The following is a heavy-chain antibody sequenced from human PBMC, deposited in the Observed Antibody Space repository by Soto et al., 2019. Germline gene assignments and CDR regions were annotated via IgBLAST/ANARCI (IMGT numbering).Heavy chain of an antibody. D-gene: IGHD6-19*01. Sequence: EVQLVESGGDSAQPGGSLRLSCAASGFTFSDYWVYWVRQAPGKGPVWVSRIPGDGADTQYADSVKGRFTISRDNSGNSLFLQMTGLRAEDMGVYYCVRGSNGWSRLEYLGQGTLVTVTS. V-gene: IGHV3-74*01. CDR1: GFTFSDYW. CDR2: IPGDGADT. CDR3: VRGSNGWSRLEY. J-gene: IGHJ4*02.